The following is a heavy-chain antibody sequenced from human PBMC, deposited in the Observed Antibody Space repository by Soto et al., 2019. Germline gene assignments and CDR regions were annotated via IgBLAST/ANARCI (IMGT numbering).Heavy chain of an antibody. D-gene: IGHD4-4*01. Sequence: SETLSLTCTVSGGSISSGDYYWSWIRQPPGKGLEWIGYIYYSGSTYYNPSLKSRVTISVDTSKNQFSLKLSSVTAADTAVYYCARVLMTTVTNFDYWGQGTLVTVSS. CDR3: ARVLMTTVTNFDY. V-gene: IGHV4-30-4*01. CDR1: GGSISSGDYY. J-gene: IGHJ4*02. CDR2: IYYSGST.